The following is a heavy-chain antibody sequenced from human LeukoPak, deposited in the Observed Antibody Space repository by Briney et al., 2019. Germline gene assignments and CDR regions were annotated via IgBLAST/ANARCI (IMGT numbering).Heavy chain of an antibody. CDR1: GFTFSRYW. D-gene: IGHD5-12*01. Sequence: GGSLRLSCAASGFTFSRYWMSWVRQAPGKGLEWVANIKEDGREKYSVDSVKGRFTISRDNAKNSLYLQMNSLRVEDTAVYYCARDSGYNAFDIWGQGTMVTVSS. J-gene: IGHJ3*02. V-gene: IGHV3-7*01. CDR3: ARDSGYNAFDI. CDR2: IKEDGREK.